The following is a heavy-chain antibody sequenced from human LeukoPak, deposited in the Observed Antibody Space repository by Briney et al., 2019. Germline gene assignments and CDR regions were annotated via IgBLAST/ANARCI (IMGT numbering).Heavy chain of an antibody. Sequence: SETLSLTCTVSGGSISSSSYYWGWIRQPPGKGLEWIGGIYYSGSTYYNPSLKSRVTIPVDRSKNQFSLKLSSVTAADTAVYYCARDGITGTIDYWGQGALVTASS. J-gene: IGHJ4*02. D-gene: IGHD1-20*01. V-gene: IGHV4-39*07. CDR2: IYYSGST. CDR1: GGSISSSSYY. CDR3: ARDGITGTIDY.